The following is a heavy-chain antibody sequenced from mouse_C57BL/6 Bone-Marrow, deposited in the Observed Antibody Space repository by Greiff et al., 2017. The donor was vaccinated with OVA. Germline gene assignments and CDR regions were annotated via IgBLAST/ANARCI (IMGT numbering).Heavy chain of an antibody. D-gene: IGHD2-5*01. V-gene: IGHV7-4*01. Sequence: EVMLVESGGGLVQPGASLRLSCAASGFTFTDYYMSWVRQPPGKAPEWLALIRNKANGYTTEYTASVKGRFTISRDNSQNILYLQMNTLRAEDSATYDCVKAAGYSNFYYAMDYWGQGTSVTVSS. J-gene: IGHJ4*01. CDR1: GFTFTDYY. CDR3: VKAAGYSNFYYAMDY. CDR2: IRNKANGYTT.